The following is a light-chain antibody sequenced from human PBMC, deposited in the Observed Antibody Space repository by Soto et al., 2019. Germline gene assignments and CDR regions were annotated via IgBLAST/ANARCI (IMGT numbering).Light chain of an antibody. CDR2: AAS. CDR3: QQSYSTPRT. V-gene: IGKV1-39*01. J-gene: IGKJ3*01. CDR1: QNIINY. Sequence: DIQMTQSPSSLSTSVGDRVTITCLASQNIINYLNWYQQKPGKAPKPLIYAASSLQSGVPSRFSGSGSGTDFTLTISSLQPEDFATYYCQQSYSTPRTFGPGTKVDIK.